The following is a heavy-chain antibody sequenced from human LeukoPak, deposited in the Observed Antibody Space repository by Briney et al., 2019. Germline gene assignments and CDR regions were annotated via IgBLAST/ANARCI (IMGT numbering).Heavy chain of an antibody. CDR3: ARLKNYYDGSGTSGY. CDR2: INTDGSTT. J-gene: IGHJ4*02. CDR1: GFTFSTYW. D-gene: IGHD3-22*01. V-gene: IGHV3-74*01. Sequence: TGGSLRLSCAASGFTFSTYWMHWVRQAPGKGLVWVSRINTDGSTTSYADSVKGRFTISRDNAKNTLYLQMNSLRAEDTAVYYCARLKNYYDGSGTSGYWGQGTLVTVSS.